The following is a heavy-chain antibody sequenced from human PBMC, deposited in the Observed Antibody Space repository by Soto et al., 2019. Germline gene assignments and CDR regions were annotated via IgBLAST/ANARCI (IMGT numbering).Heavy chain of an antibody. CDR1: GFTFSSYA. D-gene: IGHD3-9*01. CDR2: ISGCGGST. V-gene: IGHV3-23*01. Sequence: EVQLLESGGGLVQPGGSLRLSCAASGFTFSSYAMSWVRQAPGKGLEWVSAISGCGGSTYYADSVKGRFTISRDNSKNTLYLQMNSLRGEDTAVYYCAKPFRYFYWLWGFDYWGQGTLVTVSS. CDR3: AKPFRYFYWLWGFDY. J-gene: IGHJ4*02.